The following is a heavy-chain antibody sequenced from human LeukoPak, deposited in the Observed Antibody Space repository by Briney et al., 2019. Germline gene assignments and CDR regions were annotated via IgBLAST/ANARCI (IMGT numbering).Heavy chain of an antibody. J-gene: IGHJ4*02. CDR3: AKGDLEMATTWAYFDY. CDR2: ISGSGGST. CDR1: GFTFSSYA. V-gene: IGHV3-23*01. Sequence: PGGSLRLSCAASGFTFSSYAMSWVRQAPGKGLEWVSAISGSGGSTYYADSVKGRFTISRDNSKNTLYLQMNSLRAEDTAVYYCAKGDLEMATTWAYFDYWGQGTLVTVSS. D-gene: IGHD5-24*01.